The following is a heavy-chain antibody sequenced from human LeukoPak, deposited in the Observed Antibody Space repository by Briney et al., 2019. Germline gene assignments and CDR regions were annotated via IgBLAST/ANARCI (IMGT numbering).Heavy chain of an antibody. J-gene: IGHJ4*02. CDR3: ARGPLIAAAGTW. CDR1: GFTFSSYA. Sequence: GGSLRLSCAASGFTFSSYAMSWVRQAPGGGLEWVAKINQDGTEKAYVDSVRGRFTISRDNAKNSLFLQMNSLRAEDTAVYYCARGPLIAAAGTWWGQGTLVTVSS. V-gene: IGHV3-7*03. D-gene: IGHD6-13*01. CDR2: INQDGTEK.